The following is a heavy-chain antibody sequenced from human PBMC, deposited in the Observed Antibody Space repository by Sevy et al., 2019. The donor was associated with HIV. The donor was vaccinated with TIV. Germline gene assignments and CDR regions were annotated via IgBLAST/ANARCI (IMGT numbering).Heavy chain of an antibody. V-gene: IGHV3-30-3*01. CDR1: GFTFSSYP. Sequence: GGSLRLSCAASGFTFSSYPMHWVRQAPGKGLEWVSFISFDGTDKYYADPVKGRFTITKDNSKNTLFLQMNSLLAEETAFYYCVRETTMLPRGAFDFWGQGTMVTVSS. CDR3: VRETTMLPRGAFDF. D-gene: IGHD3-10*01. J-gene: IGHJ3*01. CDR2: ISFDGTDK.